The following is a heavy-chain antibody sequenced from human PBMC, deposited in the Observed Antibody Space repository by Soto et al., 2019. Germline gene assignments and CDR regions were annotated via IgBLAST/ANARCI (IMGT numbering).Heavy chain of an antibody. CDR1: GFTFSSYW. J-gene: IGHJ6*02. Sequence: LRLSCAASGFTFSSYWMSWVRQAPGKGLEWVANIKQDGSEKYYVDSVKGRFTISRDNAKNSLYLQMNSLRAEDTAVYYCASFGDTGGQYYYDSSGYYSYYYYGMDVWGQGTTVTVSS. D-gene: IGHD3-22*01. V-gene: IGHV3-7*03. CDR2: IKQDGSEK. CDR3: ASFGDTGGQYYYDSSGYYSYYYYGMDV.